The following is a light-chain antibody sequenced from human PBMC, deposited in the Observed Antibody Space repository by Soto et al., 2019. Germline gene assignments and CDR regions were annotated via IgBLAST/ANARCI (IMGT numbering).Light chain of an antibody. V-gene: IGKV3-15*01. J-gene: IGKJ1*01. CDR3: QQYNDWLS. CDR1: QSVSSN. Sequence: EIVMTQSPATLSVSPGERATLSCRASQSVSSNLAWYHQKPGQPPRLLIYDASTRATGLPARFSGSGSGTEFTLTISSLQSEDFGVYFCQQYNDWLSFGQGTKVEIK. CDR2: DAS.